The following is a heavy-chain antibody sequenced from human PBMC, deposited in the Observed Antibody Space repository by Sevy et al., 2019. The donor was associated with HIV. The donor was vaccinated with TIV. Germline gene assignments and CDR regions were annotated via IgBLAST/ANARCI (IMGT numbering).Heavy chain of an antibody. CDR1: GFTFSDSA. CDR2: IRGKANTYAT. Sequence: GGSLRLSCAASGFTFSDSAMFWVRQASGKGLEWIGLIRGKANTYATALAASVKDRFTISRDDSKNTAYLQKNSLKAEDTAVYYCTCGYGRFDFWGQGTQVTVSS. D-gene: IGHD4-17*01. V-gene: IGHV3-73*01. CDR3: TCGYGRFDF. J-gene: IGHJ4*02.